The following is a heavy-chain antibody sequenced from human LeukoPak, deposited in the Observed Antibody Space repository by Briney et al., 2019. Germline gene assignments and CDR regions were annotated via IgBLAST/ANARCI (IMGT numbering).Heavy chain of an antibody. CDR2: IRYDRRNQ. D-gene: IGHD3-10*02. Sequence: GGSLRLSCTVSGFTFSSYGMHWVRQAPGKGLEWVAFIRYDRRNQYYADSVKGRFTISRDNSKNTLYLQMNSLRAEDTAVYYCAELGITMIGGVWGKGTTVTISS. CDR1: GFTFSSYG. V-gene: IGHV3-30*02. CDR3: AELGITMIGGV. J-gene: IGHJ6*04.